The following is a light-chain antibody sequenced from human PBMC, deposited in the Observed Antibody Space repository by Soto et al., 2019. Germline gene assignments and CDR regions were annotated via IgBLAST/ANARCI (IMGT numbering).Light chain of an antibody. CDR1: SSDVGGYNY. V-gene: IGLV2-14*01. CDR2: NVS. Sequence: QSALTQPASVSGSPGQSITISCTGTSSDVGGYNYVSWYQQHPGKAPKLMIYNVSNRPSGVSNGFSGSKSGNTASLTISGLQAEDEGHYYCSSFPSTSTVLFGGATKLTVL. J-gene: IGLJ2*01. CDR3: SSFPSTSTVL.